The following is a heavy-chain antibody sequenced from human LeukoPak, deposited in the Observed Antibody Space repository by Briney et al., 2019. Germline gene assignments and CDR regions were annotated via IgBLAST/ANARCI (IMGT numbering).Heavy chain of an antibody. J-gene: IGHJ4*02. CDR1: EFTFSTYW. CDR2: INQDGSED. Sequence: GGSLRLSCAASEFTFSTYWMSWVRQAPGKGLEWVANINQDGSEDAYVDSVKGRFTISRDNARNSLYLRMNGLRAEDTAVYYCATFDYFGSGGLFDCWGQGTLVTVSS. D-gene: IGHD3-10*01. V-gene: IGHV3-7*01. CDR3: ATFDYFGSGGLFDC.